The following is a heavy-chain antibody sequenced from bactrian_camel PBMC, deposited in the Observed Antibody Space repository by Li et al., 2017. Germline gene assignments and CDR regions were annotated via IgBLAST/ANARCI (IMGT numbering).Heavy chain of an antibody. CDR1: GYSPGSNC. J-gene: IGHJ4*01. Sequence: DVQLVESGGGSVQAGGSLRLSCVVPGYSPGSNCVGWYRLPPGRPPAEREGIAGIRRSGGETWYAGSVKGRFTISQDSARNTVYLQMDSLKPEDTGLYYCARPTDGVPVTSNLRYWGQGTQVTVS. D-gene: IGHD1*01. V-gene: IGHV3S59*01. CDR2: IRRSGGET. CDR3: ARPTDGVPVTSNLRY.